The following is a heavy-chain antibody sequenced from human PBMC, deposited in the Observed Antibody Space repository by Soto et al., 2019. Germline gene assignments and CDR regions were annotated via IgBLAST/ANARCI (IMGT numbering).Heavy chain of an antibody. CDR1: NGSISSAGYY. J-gene: IGHJ4*02. V-gene: IGHV4-31*03. CDR2: VYYTGST. CDR3: AREKSNYDGSGYTDY. Sequence: SETLSLTCSVSNGSISSAGYYWSWIRQHPGRGLEWIGFVYYTGSTYYNLALKSRITISVDTSKNQFSLKLTSVTAADTAVYYCAREKSNYDGSGYTDYWGQGTLVTVS. D-gene: IGHD3-10*01.